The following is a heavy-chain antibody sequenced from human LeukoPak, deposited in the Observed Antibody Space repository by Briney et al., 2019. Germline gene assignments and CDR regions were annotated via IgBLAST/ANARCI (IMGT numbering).Heavy chain of an antibody. D-gene: IGHD3-9*01. CDR1: GFTVSSNY. CDR3: ASRRYYDILTGTDY. V-gene: IGHV3-53*05. CDR2: IYSGGST. Sequence: GGSLRLSCAASGFTVSSNYMSWVRQAPGKGLEWVSVIYSGGSTYYADSVKGRFTISRDNSKNTLYLQMNSLRAEDTAVYYCASRRYYDILTGTDYWGQGTLVTVSS. J-gene: IGHJ4*02.